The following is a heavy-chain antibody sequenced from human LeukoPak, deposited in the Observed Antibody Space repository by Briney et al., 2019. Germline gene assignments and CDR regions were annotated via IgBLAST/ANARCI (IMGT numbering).Heavy chain of an antibody. CDR2: INPNSGGA. CDR3: ATDRAYCGGDCYPSVFDY. J-gene: IGHJ4*02. V-gene: IGHV1-2*02. Sequence: ASVKVSCKASGYTFTGYYMHWVRQAPGQGLEWMGWINPNSGGANHAQKFQGRVTMTRDTSISTAYMELSRLRSDDTAVYYCATDRAYCGGDCYPSVFDYWGQGTLVTVSS. CDR1: GYTFTGYY. D-gene: IGHD2-21*02.